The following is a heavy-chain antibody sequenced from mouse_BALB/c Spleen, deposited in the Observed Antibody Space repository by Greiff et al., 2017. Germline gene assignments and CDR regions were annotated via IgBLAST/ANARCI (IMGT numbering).Heavy chain of an antibody. V-gene: IGHV1-37*01. CDR3: GRGYGSYYYAMDY. CDR1: GYSFTGYF. D-gene: IGHD1-1*01. CDR2: INPYNGDT. J-gene: IGHJ4*01. Sequence: VQLKQSGPELVKPGASVKISCKASGYSFTGYFMNWVKQSHGKSLEWIGRINPYNGDTFYNQKFKGKATLTVDKSSSTAHMELLSLTSEDSAVYYCGRGYGSYYYAMDYWGQGTSVTVSS.